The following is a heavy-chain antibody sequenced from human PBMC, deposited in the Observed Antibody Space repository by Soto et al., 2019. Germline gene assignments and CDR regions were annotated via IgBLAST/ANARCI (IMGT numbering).Heavy chain of an antibody. Sequence: ASVKVSCKASGGTFSSYTISWVRQAPGQGLEWMGRIIPILGIANYAQKFQGRVTITADKSTSTAYMELSSLRSEDTAVYYCARSLSYWYFDLWGRGTLVTVSS. CDR3: ARSLSYWYFDL. J-gene: IGHJ2*01. V-gene: IGHV1-69*02. CDR1: GGTFSSYT. CDR2: IIPILGIA.